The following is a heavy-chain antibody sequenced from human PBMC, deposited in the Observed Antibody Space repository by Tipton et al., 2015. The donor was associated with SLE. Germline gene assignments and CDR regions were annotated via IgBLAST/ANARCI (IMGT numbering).Heavy chain of an antibody. CDR1: GGSISSGGYY. V-gene: IGHV4-31*03. D-gene: IGHD3-3*01. Sequence: TLSLTCTVSGGSISSGGYYWSWIRQHPGKGLEWIGYIYYSGSTYYNPSLKSRVTISVDTSKNQFSLKLSSVTAAYTAVYYCAREPRSGYHDYWGQGTLVIVSS. J-gene: IGHJ4*02. CDR3: AREPRSGYHDY. CDR2: IYYSGST.